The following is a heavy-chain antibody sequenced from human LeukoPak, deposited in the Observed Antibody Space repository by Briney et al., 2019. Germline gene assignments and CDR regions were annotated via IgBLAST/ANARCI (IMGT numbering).Heavy chain of an antibody. D-gene: IGHD4-17*01. CDR1: GFTFSSYG. CDR2: ISYDGSNK. Sequence: GSLRLSCAASGFTFSSYGMHSFLHAPPKRLHYATVISYDGSNKYYTDSVKGRFTISRDNSKNTLYLQMNSLRAEDTAVYYCAKSGGGDYGDYGSDYWGQGTLVTVSS. J-gene: IGHJ4*02. V-gene: IGHV3-30*18. CDR3: AKSGGGDYGDYGSDY.